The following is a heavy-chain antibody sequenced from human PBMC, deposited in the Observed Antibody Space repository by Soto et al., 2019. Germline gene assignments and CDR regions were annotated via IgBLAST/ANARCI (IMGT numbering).Heavy chain of an antibody. CDR1: GFTFSSYA. CDR2: ISGSGGST. V-gene: IGHV3-23*01. J-gene: IGHJ1*01. Sequence: GGSLRLSCAASGFTFSSYAMSWVRQAPGKGLEWVSAISGSGGSTYYADSVKGRFTISRDNSKNTLYLQMNSLRAEDTAVYYCAEDIVVVTAILDNGQTFQHWGQGTLVTVSS. CDR3: AEDIVVVTAILDNGQTFQH. D-gene: IGHD2-21*02.